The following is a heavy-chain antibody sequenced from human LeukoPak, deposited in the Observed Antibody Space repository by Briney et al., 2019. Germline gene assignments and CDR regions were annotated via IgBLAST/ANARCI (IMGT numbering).Heavy chain of an antibody. V-gene: IGHV3-23*01. J-gene: IGHJ4*02. Sequence: GGSLRLSCAASGFTFSGYGMSWVRQAPGKGLEWVSAISGSGGSTYYADSVKGRFTISRDNSKNTLYLQMNSLRAEDTAVYYCAREGLRYFDWPLRVDYWGQGTLVTVSS. D-gene: IGHD3-9*01. CDR2: ISGSGGST. CDR1: GFTFSGYG. CDR3: AREGLRYFDWPLRVDY.